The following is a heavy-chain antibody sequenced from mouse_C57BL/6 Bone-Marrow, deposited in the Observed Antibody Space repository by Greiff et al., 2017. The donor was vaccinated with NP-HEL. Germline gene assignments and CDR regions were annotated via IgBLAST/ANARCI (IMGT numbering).Heavy chain of an antibody. D-gene: IGHD1-1*01. CDR2: IYPRSGNT. CDR1: GYTFTSYG. Sequence: VQLVESGAELARPGASVKLSCKASGYTFTSYGISWVKQRTGQGLEWIGEIYPRSGNTYYNEKFKGKATLTADKSSSTAYMELRSLTSEDSAVYFCARALLLRPPEDYWGQGTSVTVSS. J-gene: IGHJ4*01. V-gene: IGHV1-81*01. CDR3: ARALLLRPPEDY.